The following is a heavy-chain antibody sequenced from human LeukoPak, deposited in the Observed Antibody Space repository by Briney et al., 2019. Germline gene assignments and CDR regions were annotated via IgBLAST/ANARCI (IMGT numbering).Heavy chain of an antibody. V-gene: IGHV3-21*01. J-gene: IGHJ4*02. CDR3: AREYDSSGYPFDY. CDR1: GFTFRSYT. Sequence: GGSLRLSCAASGFTFRSYTMNWVRRAPGKGLEWVSSTSNSNSYENYADSVKGRFTISRDNAKNSLYLQMNSLRAEDTAVYYCAREYDSSGYPFDYWGQGTLVTVPS. D-gene: IGHD3-22*01. CDR2: TSNSNSYE.